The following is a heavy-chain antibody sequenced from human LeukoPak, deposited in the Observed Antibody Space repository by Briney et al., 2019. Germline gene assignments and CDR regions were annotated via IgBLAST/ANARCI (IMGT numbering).Heavy chain of an antibody. V-gene: IGHV3-66*01. CDR2: IYSGGNT. J-gene: IGHJ4*02. Sequence: GGSLRLSCAASGFTVSSNFMSWVRQAPGQGLELVSVIYSGGNTYYADSVRGRFTIFRDNSKNTLYLQMNSLRAEDTAMYYCARKYTYGVDWGQGTLVTVSS. D-gene: IGHD5-18*01. CDR1: GFTVSSNF. CDR3: ARKYTYGVD.